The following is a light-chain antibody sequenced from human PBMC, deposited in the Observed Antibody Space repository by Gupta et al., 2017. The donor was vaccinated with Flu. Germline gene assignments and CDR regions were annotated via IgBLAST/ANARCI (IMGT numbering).Light chain of an antibody. CDR1: ERVGNY. CDR2: GAS. Sequence: PPSLSASVGDSVTISCRASERVGNYLHWYQQKRGKAPHLLIYGASSLHSGVPSRFSGSGSGTDFTLTIIGLQPEDFATYYCQQSYITPRTFGPGTEVELK. J-gene: IGKJ1*01. CDR3: QQSYITPRT. V-gene: IGKV1-39*01.